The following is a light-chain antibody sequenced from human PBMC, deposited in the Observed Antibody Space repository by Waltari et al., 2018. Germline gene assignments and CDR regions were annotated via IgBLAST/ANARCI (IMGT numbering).Light chain of an antibody. CDR3: QSHDSSHYV. J-gene: IGLJ1*01. V-gene: IGLV1-40*01. CDR2: ANT. Sequence: QSVLTPPPSVSGAPGQRVTISCPGSRSNIGAGYAVPWYQQLPGTAPKLLIYANTNRPSGVPDRFSGSKSGTSASLAITGLQAEDEADYYCQSHDSSHYVFGTGTKVTVL. CDR1: RSNIGAGYA.